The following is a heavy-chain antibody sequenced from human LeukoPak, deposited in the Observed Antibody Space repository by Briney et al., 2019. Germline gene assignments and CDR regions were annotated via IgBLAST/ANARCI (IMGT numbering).Heavy chain of an antibody. D-gene: IGHD3-16*01. J-gene: IGHJ6*02. V-gene: IGHV3-33*01. CDR3: ARIRYDDPEGYYYYGMDV. CDR1: GFTFSSYG. CDR2: IWYDGSNK. Sequence: GRSLRLPCAASGFTFSSYGMHWVRQAPGKGLEWVAVIWYDGSNKYYADSVKGRFTISRDNSKNTLYLQMNSLRAEDTAVYYCARIRYDDPEGYYYYGMDVWGQGTTVTVSS.